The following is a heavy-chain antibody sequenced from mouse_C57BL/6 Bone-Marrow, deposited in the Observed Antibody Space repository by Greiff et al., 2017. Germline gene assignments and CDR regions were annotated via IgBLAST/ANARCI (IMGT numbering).Heavy chain of an antibody. Sequence: QVQLQQSGAELARPGASVKLSCKASGYTFTSYGISWVKQRTGQGLEWIGEIYPRSGNTYYNEKFKGKATLTADKSSSTAYMELRSLTSEDSAVYSGESQRLRKRGYVMDYWGQGTSVTVSS. V-gene: IGHV1-81*01. D-gene: IGHD1-1*01. CDR3: ESQRLRKRGYVMDY. J-gene: IGHJ4*01. CDR2: IYPRSGNT. CDR1: GYTFTSYG.